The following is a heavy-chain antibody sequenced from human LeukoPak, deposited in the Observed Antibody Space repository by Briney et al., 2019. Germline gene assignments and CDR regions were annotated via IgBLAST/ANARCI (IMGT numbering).Heavy chain of an antibody. CDR3: ARVDNYYAWGSYQDSDYYRSYMDV. D-gene: IGHD3-10*01. CDR2: IDRSGTT. CDR1: GYSMSSGYY. Sequence: SETLSLTCAVSGYSMSSGYYWCLLQQSPGERLECIGRIDRSGTTHYNPSLKSRVSSSVDTSTNQFPLKLTYVPAADTAVYYCARVDNYYAWGSYQDSDYYRSYMDVWGKGTTVTVSS. J-gene: IGHJ6*03. V-gene: IGHV4-38-2*01.